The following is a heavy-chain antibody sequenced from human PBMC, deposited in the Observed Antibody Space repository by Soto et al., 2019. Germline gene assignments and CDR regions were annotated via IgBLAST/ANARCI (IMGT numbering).Heavy chain of an antibody. D-gene: IGHD5-12*01. CDR3: ARDLQMATIRGGDY. CDR1: GFTFSSHS. Sequence: GGSLRLSCAGSGFTFSSHSMNWVRQAPGKGLEWVSSISRSSSYIDYADSVKGRFTISRDNAKNSLYLQMNSLGVEDTAVYYCARDLQMATIRGGDYWGQGTLVTVSS. CDR2: ISRSSSYI. J-gene: IGHJ4*02. V-gene: IGHV3-21*01.